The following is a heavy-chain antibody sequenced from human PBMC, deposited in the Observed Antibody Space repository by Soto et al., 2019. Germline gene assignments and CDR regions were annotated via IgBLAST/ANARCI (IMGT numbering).Heavy chain of an antibody. V-gene: IGHV3-21*01. CDR1: GFTFSSYS. CDR3: ERGPPQNYFDY. CDR2: ISSSSSYI. Sequence: GGSLRLSCAASGFTFSSYSMNWVRQAPGKGLEWVSSISSSSSYIYYADSVKGRFTISRDNAKNSMYLQMNSLRAEDTAVYYCERGPPQNYFDYWGQGTLVTVSS. J-gene: IGHJ4*02.